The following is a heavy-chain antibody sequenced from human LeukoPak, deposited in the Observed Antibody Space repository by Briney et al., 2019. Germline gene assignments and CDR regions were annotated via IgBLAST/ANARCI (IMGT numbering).Heavy chain of an antibody. D-gene: IGHD5-24*01. J-gene: IGHJ4*02. Sequence: SVKVSCKASGGTFSSYAISWVRQAPGQGLEWMGGIIPIFGTANYAQKFQGRVTITTDESTSTAYMELSSLRSEDTAVYYCARGRRDGYNLVERVPGYYFDYWGQGTLVTVSA. CDR2: IIPIFGTA. CDR3: ARGRRDGYNLVERVPGYYFDY. V-gene: IGHV1-69*05. CDR1: GGTFSSYA.